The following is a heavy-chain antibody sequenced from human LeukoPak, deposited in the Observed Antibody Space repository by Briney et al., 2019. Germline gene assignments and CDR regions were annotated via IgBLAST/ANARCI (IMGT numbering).Heavy chain of an antibody. CDR1: GYTFTSYG. CDR3: ARDPLAYCGGDCYHYY. J-gene: IGHJ4*02. D-gene: IGHD2-21*02. Sequence: ASVKVSCKASGYTFTSYGISWVRQAPGQGLEWMGWISAYNGNTNYAQKLQGRVTMTTDTSTSTAYMELRSLRSDDTAVYYCARDPLAYCGGDCYHYYWGQGTLVTVSS. CDR2: ISAYNGNT. V-gene: IGHV1-18*01.